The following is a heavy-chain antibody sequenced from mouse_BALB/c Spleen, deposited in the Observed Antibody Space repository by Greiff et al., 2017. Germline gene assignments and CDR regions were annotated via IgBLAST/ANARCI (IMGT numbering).Heavy chain of an antibody. CDR1: GFTFSSYW. V-gene: IGHV6-6*02. Sequence: EVKLMESGGGLVQPGGSMKLSCVASGFTFSSYWMSWVRQSPEKGLEWVAEIRLKSDNYATHYAESVKGKFTISRDDSKSRLYLQMNSLRAEDTGIYYCTRGYYYAMDYWGQGTSVTVSS. CDR2: IRLKSDNYAT. J-gene: IGHJ4*01. CDR3: TRGYYYAMDY.